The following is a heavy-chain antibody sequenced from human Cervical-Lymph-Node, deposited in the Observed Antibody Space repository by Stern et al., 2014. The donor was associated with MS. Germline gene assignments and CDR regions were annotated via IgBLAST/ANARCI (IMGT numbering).Heavy chain of an antibody. CDR2: FDPEDGET. CDR1: GYRFTELS. V-gene: IGHV1-24*01. CDR3: AIDLWFGAY. D-gene: IGHD3-10*01. J-gene: IGHJ4*02. Sequence: VQLVQSGAEVKKPGASVKVSCKVAGYRFTELSMHWVRQAPGKGLEWMGRFDPEDGETIYAQKFQGRVTMTEDTSTDTASMELYSLRSEDTAVYYCAIDLWFGAYWGQGTLVTVSS.